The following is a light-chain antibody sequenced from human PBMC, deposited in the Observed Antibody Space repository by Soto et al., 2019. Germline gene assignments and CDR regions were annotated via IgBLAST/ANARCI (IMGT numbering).Light chain of an antibody. J-gene: IGKJ2*01. CDR3: RQYNNWPHP. V-gene: IGKV3-15*01. CDR2: GAS. CDR1: QSVSSN. Sequence: EIVMTQSPATLSVSPGERATLSCRASQSVSSNLAWYQQKPGQAPRLLIYGASTRATGIPARFSGSGSGTEFTLPISSLQSEDYAVYYCRQYNNWPHPFGQGTKREIK.